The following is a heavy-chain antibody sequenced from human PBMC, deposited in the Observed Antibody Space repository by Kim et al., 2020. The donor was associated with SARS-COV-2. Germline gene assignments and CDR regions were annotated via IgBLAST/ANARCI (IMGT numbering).Heavy chain of an antibody. V-gene: IGHV3-9*01. CDR1: GFTFTNYA. CDR3: SRGGHSGNPGPDVYYHH. CDR2: ISGDGSNI. D-gene: IGHD1-1*01. Sequence: GGSLRLSCAASGFTFTNYAMNWVRLAPGKGLEWVSCISGDGSNINYVDSVKGRFIISRDNAKNSLYLQMNSLTLEDTAVYYCSRGGHSGNPGPDVYYHH. J-gene: IGHJ6*03.